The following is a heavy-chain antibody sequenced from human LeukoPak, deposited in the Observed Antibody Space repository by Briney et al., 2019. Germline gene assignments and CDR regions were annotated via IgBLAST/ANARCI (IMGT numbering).Heavy chain of an antibody. V-gene: IGHV2-5*02. CDR1: GFSLSTSGVG. J-gene: IGHJ4*02. CDR3: AHRTRTPSDTRLYYFDY. Sequence: SGPTLVKPTQTLTLTCTFSGFSLSTSGVGVGWIRQPPGKALEWLALIYWDDDKRYSPSLKSRLTITKDTSKNQVVLTMTNMDPVDTATYYCAHRTRTPSDTRLYYFDYWGQGTLVTVSS. CDR2: IYWDDDK. D-gene: IGHD1/OR15-1a*01.